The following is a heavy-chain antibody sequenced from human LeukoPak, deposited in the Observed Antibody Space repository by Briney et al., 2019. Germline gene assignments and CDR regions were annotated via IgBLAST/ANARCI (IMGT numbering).Heavy chain of an antibody. J-gene: IGHJ1*01. CDR2: IWYDGSNK. CDR3: ARGIGWLQDFQH. Sequence: GGSLRLSCAASGFTFSSYGMHWVRQAPGKGLEGVAVIWYDGSNKYYADSVKGRFTISRDNSKNTLYLQMNSLRAEDTAVYYCARGIGWLQDFQHWGQGTLVTVSS. D-gene: IGHD5-12*01. CDR1: GFTFSSYG. V-gene: IGHV3-33*01.